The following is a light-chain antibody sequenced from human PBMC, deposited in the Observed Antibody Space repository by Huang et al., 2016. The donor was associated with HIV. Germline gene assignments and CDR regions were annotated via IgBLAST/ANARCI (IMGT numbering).Light chain of an antibody. Sequence: EIVLTQSPATLSVSPGERATLSCRASQSISSNLAWYQHKAGQGPRRLIYGASTRATGIPARFSGSGSGTDFTLTINSLQSEDFAVYYCQQYDNWPPNTFGQGTKLEIK. CDR3: QQYDNWPPNT. CDR1: QSISSN. CDR2: GAS. J-gene: IGKJ2*01. V-gene: IGKV3-15*01.